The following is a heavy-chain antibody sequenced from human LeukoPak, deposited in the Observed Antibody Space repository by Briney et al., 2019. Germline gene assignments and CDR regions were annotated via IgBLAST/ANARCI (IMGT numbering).Heavy chain of an antibody. CDR3: AKDIGVFDSTSMDV. CDR2: ISGGGGST. CDR1: GFTFSSYA. D-gene: IGHD2-21*01. J-gene: IGHJ6*03. V-gene: IGHV3-23*01. Sequence: GGSLRLSCAASGFTFSSYAMSWVRQAPGKGLEWVSAISGGGGSTYYADSVKGRFTISRDNSKNTLYLQMNSLRAEDTAVYYCAKDIGVFDSTSMDVWGKGTTVTVSS.